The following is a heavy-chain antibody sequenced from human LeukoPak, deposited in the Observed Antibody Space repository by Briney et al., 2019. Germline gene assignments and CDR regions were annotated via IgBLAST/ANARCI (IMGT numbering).Heavy chain of an antibody. D-gene: IGHD6-13*01. CDR2: IYYSGTT. CDR3: ARVDSSNWYEYRGYFDY. J-gene: IGHJ4*02. CDR1: GGSISNYY. V-gene: IGHV4-59*01. Sequence: SETLSLTCTVSGGSISNYYWNWLRQPPGKGLEWIGYIYYSGTTNYNPSLKSRVSMSVDTSKNQFSLKLSSVTAADTAVYYCARVDSSNWYEYRGYFDYWGQGTLVTVSS.